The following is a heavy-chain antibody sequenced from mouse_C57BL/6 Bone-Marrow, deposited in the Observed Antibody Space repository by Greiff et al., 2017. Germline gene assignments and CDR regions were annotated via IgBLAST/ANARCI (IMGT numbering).Heavy chain of an antibody. CDR2: IWWDDDK. V-gene: IGHV8-8*01. CDR1: GFSLSTFGMG. CDR3: ARIRYDGYGAMDY. Sequence: QVQLKESGPGMLQPSPTLSLSCSFSGFSLSTFGMGVGWIRPPSGKGLEWLAHIWWDDDKYYNPALKRRLTISKDTSKNEVFLKIANVDTADPATYYCARIRYDGYGAMDYWGQGTSVTVSS. D-gene: IGHD2-3*01. J-gene: IGHJ4*01.